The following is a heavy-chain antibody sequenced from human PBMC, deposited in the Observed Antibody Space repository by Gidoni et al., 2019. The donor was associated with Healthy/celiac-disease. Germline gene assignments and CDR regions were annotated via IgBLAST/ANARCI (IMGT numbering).Heavy chain of an antibody. Sequence: QVQLVESGGGVVQPGRSLRLSCAASGFTFSSYAMHWVRQAPGKGLEWVAVISYDGSNKYYADSVKGRFTISRDNSKNTLYLQMNSLRAEDTAVYYCAREFVAHITMVRGVISYWGQGTLVTVSS. J-gene: IGHJ4*02. V-gene: IGHV3-30-3*01. CDR1: GFTFSSYA. D-gene: IGHD3-10*01. CDR3: AREFVAHITMVRGVISY. CDR2: ISYDGSNK.